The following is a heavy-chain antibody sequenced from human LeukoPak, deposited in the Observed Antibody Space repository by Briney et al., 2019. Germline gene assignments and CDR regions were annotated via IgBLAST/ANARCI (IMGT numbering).Heavy chain of an antibody. CDR3: AKDRGGGGNGFRFDP. J-gene: IGHJ5*02. Sequence: PGGSLRLSCAASGFTFSSYGMSWVRQAPGKGLEWVSAISDSGGSTYYADSVKGRFTISRDNSKNTLYLQMNSLRVEDTAVYYCAKDRGGGGNGFRFDPWGQGTLVTVSS. V-gene: IGHV3-23*01. D-gene: IGHD3-16*01. CDR1: GFTFSSYG. CDR2: ISDSGGST.